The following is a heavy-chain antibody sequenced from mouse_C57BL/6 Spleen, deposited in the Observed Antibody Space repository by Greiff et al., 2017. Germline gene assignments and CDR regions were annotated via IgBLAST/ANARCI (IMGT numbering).Heavy chain of an antibody. J-gene: IGHJ4*01. CDR1: GYTFTSYW. CDR2: IHPNSGST. V-gene: IGHV1-64*01. CDR3: AREGCYSPYAMDY. D-gene: IGHD2-12*01. Sequence: VQLQESGAELVKPGASVKLSCKASGYTFTSYWMHWVKQRPGQGLEWIGMIHPNSGSTNYNEKFKSKATLTVDKSSSTAYMQLSSLTSEDSAVYYCAREGCYSPYAMDYGGQGTSGTVSS.